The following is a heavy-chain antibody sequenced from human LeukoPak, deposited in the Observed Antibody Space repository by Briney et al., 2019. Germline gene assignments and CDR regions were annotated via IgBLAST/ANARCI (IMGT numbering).Heavy chain of an antibody. CDR2: IYHSGNT. CDR3: AKSNGYGLIDI. CDR1: GGSISSSNW. V-gene: IGHV4-4*02. J-gene: IGHJ3*02. D-gene: IGHD3-10*01. Sequence: SETLSLTCAVSGGSISSSNWWSWVRQPPGKGLEWIGEIYHSGNTNYNPSLKSRVTILEDKSKNQFSLKLSSVTAADTAVYYCAKSNGYGLIDIWGQGTMVTVSS.